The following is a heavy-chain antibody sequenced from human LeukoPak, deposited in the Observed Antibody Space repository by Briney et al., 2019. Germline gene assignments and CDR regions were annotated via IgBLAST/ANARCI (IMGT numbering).Heavy chain of an antibody. CDR3: ARVNYYDSSAKDY. D-gene: IGHD3-22*01. V-gene: IGHV3-30-3*01. Sequence: GRSLRLSCAASGFTFSSYAMHWVRQAPGKGLEWVAVISYGGSNKYYADSVKGRFTISRDNSKNTLYLQMNSLRAEDTAVYYCARVNYYDSSAKDYWGQGTLVTVSS. CDR1: GFTFSSYA. CDR2: ISYGGSNK. J-gene: IGHJ4*02.